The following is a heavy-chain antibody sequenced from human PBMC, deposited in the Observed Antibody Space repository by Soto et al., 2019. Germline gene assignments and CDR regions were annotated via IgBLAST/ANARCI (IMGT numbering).Heavy chain of an antibody. CDR2: IIPILGIA. CDR1: GGTFSSYT. D-gene: IGHD5-12*01. V-gene: IGHV1-69*02. Sequence: SVKVSCKASGGTFSSYTISWVRQAPGQGLEWMGRIIPILGIANYAQKFQGRVTITADKSTSTAYMELSSLRSEDTAVYYCASSRRGDRPGRNIVAPFDYWGQGTLVTVSS. J-gene: IGHJ4*02. CDR3: ASSRRGDRPGRNIVAPFDY.